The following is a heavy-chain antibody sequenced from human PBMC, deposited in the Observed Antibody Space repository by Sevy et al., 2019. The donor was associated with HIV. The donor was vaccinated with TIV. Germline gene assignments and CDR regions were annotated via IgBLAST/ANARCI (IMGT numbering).Heavy chain of an antibody. V-gene: IGHV3-30-3*01. CDR2: ISYDGTNK. CDR1: GFAFSTHA. D-gene: IGHD1-26*01. Sequence: GGSLRLSCVASGFAFSTHAMHWVRQAPDKGLEWVAVISYDGTNKNYAESVKDRFTISRDNSKNTLYLQMNSLRADDTAVYYCAREFTDWDLHLDYWGQGTLVTVSS. J-gene: IGHJ4*02. CDR3: AREFTDWDLHLDY.